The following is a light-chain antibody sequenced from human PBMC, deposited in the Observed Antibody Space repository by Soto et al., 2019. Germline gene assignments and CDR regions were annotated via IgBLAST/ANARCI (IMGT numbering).Light chain of an antibody. CDR3: QQRSIWLT. CDR2: EAS. J-gene: IGKJ4*01. CDR1: QSVSSY. V-gene: IGKV3-11*01. Sequence: EIVLTQSPATLSLSPGERATLSCRASQSVSSYLAWYQQKPGQAPRLLIYEASNRATGIPARFSGSGSGTDFTLTISSLASEDFAVYYCQQRSIWLTFGGGTKVDIK.